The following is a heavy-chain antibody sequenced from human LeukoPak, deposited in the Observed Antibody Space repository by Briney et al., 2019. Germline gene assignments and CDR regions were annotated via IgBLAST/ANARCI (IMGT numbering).Heavy chain of an antibody. CDR2: INPNDGDT. Sequence: ASVKVSCKASGYTFTDYYMHWVRQAPGQGFEWMGWINPNDGDTYYAQKFQGRVTMTRDTSISTAHMEVSRLRSDDTAVYYCARANFFYCNSTSCLFDYWGQGTLVTVSS. J-gene: IGHJ4*02. CDR1: GYTFTDYY. V-gene: IGHV1-2*02. D-gene: IGHD2/OR15-2a*01. CDR3: ARANFFYCNSTSCLFDY.